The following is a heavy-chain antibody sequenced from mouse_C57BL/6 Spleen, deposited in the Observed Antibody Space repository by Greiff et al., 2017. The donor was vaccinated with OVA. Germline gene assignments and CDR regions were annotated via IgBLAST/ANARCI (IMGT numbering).Heavy chain of an antibody. Sequence: EVQLVESGPELVKPGASVKMSCKASGYTFTDYNMHWVKQSHGKSLEWIGYINPNNGGTSYNQKFKGKATLTVNKSSSTAYMELRSLTSEDSAVYYCARKSDYGNYVDWYFDVWGTGTTVTVSS. V-gene: IGHV1-22*01. D-gene: IGHD2-1*01. CDR2: INPNNGGT. CDR3: ARKSDYGNYVDWYFDV. J-gene: IGHJ1*03. CDR1: GYTFTDYN.